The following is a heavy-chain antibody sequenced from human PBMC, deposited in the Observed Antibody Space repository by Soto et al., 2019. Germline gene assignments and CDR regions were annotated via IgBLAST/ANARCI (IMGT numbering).Heavy chain of an antibody. D-gene: IGHD3-16*01. Sequence: EVQLVESGGGLVQPGGSLRLSCAASGFTVSSNYMSWVLQAPGRGLECVSLMYSAGVTKYADSVKGRFTISRDNAKNTLYLQMNRLRGDNTAVYYCAGGNSVLEGDWGQGTLVTVSS. CDR2: MYSAGVT. J-gene: IGHJ4*02. V-gene: IGHV3-66*01. CDR1: GFTVSSNY. CDR3: AGGNSVLEGD.